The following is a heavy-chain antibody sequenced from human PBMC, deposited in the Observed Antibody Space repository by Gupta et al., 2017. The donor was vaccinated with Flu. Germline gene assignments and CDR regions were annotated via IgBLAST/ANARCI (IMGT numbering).Heavy chain of an antibody. Sequence: QVQVVESGGGVVQPGRSLRLSCAASGFTFSSYGMHWVRQAPGKGLEWVAMISNDESHKDYADSVKGRFTISRDNSKKTVYLQVNSLRPEDTADYYCAKAIARIGFHMDVWGKGTTVTVSS. CDR1: GFTFSSYG. J-gene: IGHJ6*03. V-gene: IGHV3-30*18. D-gene: IGHD2-21*01. CDR3: AKAIARIGFHMDV. CDR2: ISNDESHK.